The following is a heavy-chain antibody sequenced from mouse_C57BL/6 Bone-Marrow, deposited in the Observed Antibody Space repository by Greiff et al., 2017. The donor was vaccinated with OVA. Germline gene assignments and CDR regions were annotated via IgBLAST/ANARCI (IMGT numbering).Heavy chain of an antibody. Sequence: EVKLVESGGDLVKPGGSLKLSCAASGFTFSSYGMSWVRPTPDKRLEWVATISSGGSYTYYPDSVKGRFTISRDNAKNTLYLQMSSLKSEDTAMYYCAKKDSSGPFAYWGQGTLVTVSA. V-gene: IGHV5-6*01. D-gene: IGHD3-2*02. CDR1: GFTFSSYG. J-gene: IGHJ3*01. CDR2: ISSGGSYT. CDR3: AKKDSSGPFAY.